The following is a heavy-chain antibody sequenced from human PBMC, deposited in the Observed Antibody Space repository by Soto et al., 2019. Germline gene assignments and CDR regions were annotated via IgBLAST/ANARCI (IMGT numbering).Heavy chain of an antibody. V-gene: IGHV4-30-2*01. CDR3: ARGPPPTGPNYYSYYGMDA. CDR2: IYHSRNT. D-gene: IGHD3-10*01. Sequence: SETLSLTCAVSGGSISSGAYSWNWIRQPPGKGLEWIGYIYHSRNTYYNPSLKSRVTISVDRSKNQFSLRLSSVTAADTAVYYCARGPPPTGPNYYSYYGMDAWGQGTTVTVSS. CDR1: GGSISSGAYS. J-gene: IGHJ6*02.